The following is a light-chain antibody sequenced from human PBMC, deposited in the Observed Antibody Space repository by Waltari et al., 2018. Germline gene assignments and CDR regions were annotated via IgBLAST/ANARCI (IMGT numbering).Light chain of an antibody. CDR2: EVS. Sequence: QSALTQPASVSGSPGQSITISCTGTRRYVGSYNLVSGYQQHPGKAPNLTIYEVSKRSSGISNRFSGSKSANTASLTISGLQAEDEADYYCCSYSTTITSVFGTGTKVTVL. CDR3: CSYSTTITSV. J-gene: IGLJ1*01. CDR1: RRYVGSYNL. V-gene: IGLV2-23*02.